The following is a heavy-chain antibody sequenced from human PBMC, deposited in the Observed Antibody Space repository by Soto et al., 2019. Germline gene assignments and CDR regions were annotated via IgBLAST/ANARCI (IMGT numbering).Heavy chain of an antibody. D-gene: IGHD5-12*01. CDR2: IFHSGST. Sequence: SETLSLTCTVSGASIGSYYWGWIRQPPGRGLEWIGYIFHSGSTNYNPSLKSRVTISVDTSKNQFSLKLSSVTAADTAVYYCARMLGTLDGYNSYYYGMDVWGQGTTVTVSS. V-gene: IGHV4-59*01. CDR3: ARMLGTLDGYNSYYYGMDV. J-gene: IGHJ6*02. CDR1: GASIGSYY.